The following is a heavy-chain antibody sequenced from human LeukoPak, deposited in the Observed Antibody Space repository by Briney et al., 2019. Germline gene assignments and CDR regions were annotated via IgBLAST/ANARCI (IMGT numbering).Heavy chain of an antibody. Sequence: SETLSLTCTVSGGSISSYYWSWIRQPPGKGLEWIGYIYYSGSTNYNPSLKSRVTISVDTSKNQFSLKLSSVTAADTAVYYCARAPSLRFLEWLSYPYYFDYWGQGTLVTVSS. J-gene: IGHJ4*02. D-gene: IGHD3-3*01. V-gene: IGHV4-59*01. CDR3: ARAPSLRFLEWLSYPYYFDY. CDR1: GGSISSYY. CDR2: IYYSGST.